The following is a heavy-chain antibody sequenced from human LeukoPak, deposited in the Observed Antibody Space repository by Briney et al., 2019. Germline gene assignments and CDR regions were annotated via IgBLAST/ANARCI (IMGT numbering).Heavy chain of an antibody. CDR3: ARYCSGGSCYSVWAHDY. V-gene: IGHV3-48*03. D-gene: IGHD2-15*01. Sequence: PGGSLRLSCAASGFTFSSYEMNWVRQAPGKGLEWVSYISSSGSTIYYADSVKGRFTISRDNAKNSLYLQMNSLRAEDTAVYYCARYCSGGSCYSVWAHDYWGKGTLVTVSS. CDR1: GFTFSSYE. J-gene: IGHJ4*02. CDR2: ISSSGSTI.